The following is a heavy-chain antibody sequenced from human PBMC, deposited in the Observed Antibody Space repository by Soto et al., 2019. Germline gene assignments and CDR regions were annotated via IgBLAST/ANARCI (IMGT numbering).Heavy chain of an antibody. J-gene: IGHJ4*02. CDR3: ARVGRDNYYDSSGYSYFDY. Sequence: SETLSLTCAVSGGSISSGGYSWSWIRQPPGKGLEWIGYIYHSGSTYYNPSLKSRVTISVDRSKNQFSLKLSSVTAADTAVYYCARVGRDNYYDSSGYSYFDYWGQGTLVTVSS. CDR2: IYHSGST. D-gene: IGHD3-22*01. V-gene: IGHV4-30-2*01. CDR1: GGSISSGGYS.